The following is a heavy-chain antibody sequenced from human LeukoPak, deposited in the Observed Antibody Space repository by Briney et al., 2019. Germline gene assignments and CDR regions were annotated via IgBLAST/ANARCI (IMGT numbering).Heavy chain of an antibody. CDR1: GYTFANYY. CDR3: ARIPSISTPGIRNFDY. Sequence: GESLKISCKASGYTFANYYIAWVRQKSGQGLELMGIIYAYDSYTKYSPSFQDQVLISVEKSINTAYLQWGSLKPSDTALYYCARIPSISTPGIRNFDYWGQGTLVTVSS. D-gene: IGHD6-13*01. V-gene: IGHV5-51*01. J-gene: IGHJ4*02. CDR2: IYAYDSYT.